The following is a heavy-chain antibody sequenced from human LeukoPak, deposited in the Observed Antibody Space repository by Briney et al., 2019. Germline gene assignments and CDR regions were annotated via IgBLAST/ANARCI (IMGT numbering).Heavy chain of an antibody. D-gene: IGHD1-26*01. Sequence: KASETLSLTCTVSGDSISSSSYYWGWIRQPPGKGLEWIGSIYYSGNTYYNPSLKSRVTISVDTSKNQFSLKLTSVTAADTAVYYCAHFKGGSFDFWGQGTMVTVSS. CDR2: IYYSGNT. CDR3: AHFKGGSFDF. V-gene: IGHV4-39*01. CDR1: GDSISSSSYY. J-gene: IGHJ3*01.